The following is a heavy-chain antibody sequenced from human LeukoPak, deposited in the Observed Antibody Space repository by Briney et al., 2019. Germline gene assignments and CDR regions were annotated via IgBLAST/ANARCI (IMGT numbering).Heavy chain of an antibody. CDR2: IYYSGST. Sequence: SETLSLTCTVSGGSISSYYWSWIRQPPGKGLEWIGSIYYSGSTYYNPSLKSRVTIPVDTTKNQFSLKLSSVTAADTAVYYCARPSLNYGAYYWGQGTLVTVSS. CDR3: ARPSLNYGAYY. CDR1: GGSISSYY. V-gene: IGHV4-59*05. D-gene: IGHD4-17*01. J-gene: IGHJ4*02.